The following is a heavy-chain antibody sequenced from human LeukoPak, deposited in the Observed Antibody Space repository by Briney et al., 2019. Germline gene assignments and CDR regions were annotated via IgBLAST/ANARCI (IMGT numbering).Heavy chain of an antibody. CDR3: ARPYGSGSYYNELEYFDL. D-gene: IGHD3-10*01. V-gene: IGHV1-18*01. J-gene: IGHJ2*01. CDR2: ISAYNGNT. CDR1: GYTFTSYG. Sequence: GASVKVSCKASGYTFTSYGISWVRQAPGQGLEWMGWISAYNGNTNYAQKLQGRVTMTTDTSTSTAYMELRSLRSDDTAVYYCARPYGSGSYYNELEYFDLWGRGTLVTVSS.